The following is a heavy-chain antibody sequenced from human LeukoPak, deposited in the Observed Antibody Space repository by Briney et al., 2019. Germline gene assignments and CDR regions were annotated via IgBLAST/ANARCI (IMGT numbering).Heavy chain of an antibody. CDR2: IYPGDSDT. J-gene: IGHJ6*03. Sequence: GESLKISCKGSGYSFTSYWIGWVRQMPGKGLEWMGIIYPGDSDTGYSPSFQGQVTISADKSISTAYLQWSSLKASDTAMYYCARHWSGTTAHYYYYMDVWGKGTTVTVSS. CDR1: GYSFTSYW. D-gene: IGHD1-7*01. CDR3: ARHWSGTTAHYYYYMDV. V-gene: IGHV5-51*01.